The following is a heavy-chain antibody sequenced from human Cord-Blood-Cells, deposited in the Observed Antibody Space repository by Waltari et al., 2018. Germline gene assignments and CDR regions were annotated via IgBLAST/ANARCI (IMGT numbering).Heavy chain of an antibody. V-gene: IGHV1-69*01. CDR2: IIPIVGTA. D-gene: IGHD1-26*01. CDR1: GGTFSSYA. J-gene: IGHJ4*03. Sequence: QVQLVQSGAEVKKPGSSVKVSCKASGGTFSSYAISWVRQAPGQRLERMAGIIPIVGTASYAEKFKGRRTITVDESTSTAYMGLSSLRSEVTAVYYCAREAGYRGSYPDYWRQETLLTVSS. CDR3: AREAGYRGSYPDY.